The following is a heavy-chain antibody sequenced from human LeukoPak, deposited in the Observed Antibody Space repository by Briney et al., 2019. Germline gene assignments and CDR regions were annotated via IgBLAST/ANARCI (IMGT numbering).Heavy chain of an antibody. Sequence: SETLSLTCAVYGGSFSGYYWSWIRQPPGKGLEWIGEINHSGSTNHNPSLKSRVTRSVDTSKNQFSLKLSSVTAADTAVYYCARGSTPPRYSSSPTGFDYWAKRSASRYCSSPTGFDYWGQGTLVTVSS. V-gene: IGHV4-34*01. CDR3: ARGSTPPRYSSSPTGFDYWAKRSASRYCSSPTGFDY. J-gene: IGHJ4*02. D-gene: IGHD6-13*01. CDR1: GGSFSGYY. CDR2: INHSGST.